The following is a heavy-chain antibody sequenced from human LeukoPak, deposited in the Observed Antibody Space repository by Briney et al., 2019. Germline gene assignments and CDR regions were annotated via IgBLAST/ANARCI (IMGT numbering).Heavy chain of an antibody. D-gene: IGHD1-26*01. CDR2: ISSSSSYT. Sequence: GGSLRLSCAASGFTFSSYAMSWVRQAPGKGLEWVSSISSSSSYTYYADSVKGRFTISRDNAKNSLYLQMNSLRAEDTAVYYCAISGSLGYWGQGTLVTVSS. J-gene: IGHJ4*02. V-gene: IGHV3-21*01. CDR3: AISGSLGY. CDR1: GFTFSSYA.